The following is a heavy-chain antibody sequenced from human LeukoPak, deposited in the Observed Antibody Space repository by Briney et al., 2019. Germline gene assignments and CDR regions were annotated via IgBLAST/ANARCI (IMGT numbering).Heavy chain of an antibody. Sequence: GGSLRLSCVASGFSFNGYWMSWVRQAPGKGLEWVANIKQDGSEKSYVGSVKGRFTISRDNAKNSLYLQMNSLRAADTAIYFCAKGSWNFDLWGRGTLVSVSS. CDR2: IKQDGSEK. CDR3: AKGSWNFDL. V-gene: IGHV3-7*01. J-gene: IGHJ2*01. CDR1: GFSFNGYW.